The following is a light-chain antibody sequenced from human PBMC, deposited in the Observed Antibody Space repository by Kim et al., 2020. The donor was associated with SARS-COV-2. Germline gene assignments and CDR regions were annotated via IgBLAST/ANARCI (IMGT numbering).Light chain of an antibody. V-gene: IGLV7-46*01. CDR2: YTN. CDR1: SGGVTSGHY. CDR3: LLSYSVAQD. Sequence: PGGTVTLTCYFTSGGVTSGHYAHWFQQRSVQAPRTLIYYTNMRQSWTPARFSGTPLGGKAALPLSGSQLEDEGDYYCLLSYSVAQDFGGGTQLNVL. J-gene: IGLJ2*01.